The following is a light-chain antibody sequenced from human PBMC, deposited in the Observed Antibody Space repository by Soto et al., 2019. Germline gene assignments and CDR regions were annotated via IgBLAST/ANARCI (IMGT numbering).Light chain of an antibody. CDR2: DAS. CDR1: QSVTSNY. V-gene: IGKV3D-20*01. CDR3: QQYNNWPPIT. Sequence: EIVLTQSPATLSLSPGERATLSCKSSQSVTSNYLAWYQQKPGLAPRLLVYDASNRATGIPDRFSGSGSGTDFTLTISRLQPEDFAVYYCQQYNNWPPITFGQGTRLEI. J-gene: IGKJ5*01.